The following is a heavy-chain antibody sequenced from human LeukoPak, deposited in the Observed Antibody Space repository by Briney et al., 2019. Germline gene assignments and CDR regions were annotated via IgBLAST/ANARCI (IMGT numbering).Heavy chain of an antibody. D-gene: IGHD6-13*01. Sequence: ASVKFSCKASGGTFSSYAISWVRQTPGQGLEWMGGIIPIFGTANYAQKFQGRVTITTDESTSTAYMELSSLRSEDTAVYYCAREAAVGRAFDIWGQGTMVTVSS. J-gene: IGHJ3*02. CDR3: AREAAVGRAFDI. V-gene: IGHV1-69*05. CDR2: IIPIFGTA. CDR1: GGTFSSYA.